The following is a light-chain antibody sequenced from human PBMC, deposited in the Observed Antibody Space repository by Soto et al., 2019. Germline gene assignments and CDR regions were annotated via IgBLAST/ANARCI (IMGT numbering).Light chain of an antibody. Sequence: IQMAQIPSTLFASLGGRVTINCRASQGISSYLAWYQQKPGKAPKLLIYAASTLQSGVPSRFSGSGSGTDFTLTISCLQSEDFATYYCQQYYSYPRTFGQGTKVDIK. J-gene: IGKJ1*01. CDR2: AAS. CDR3: QQYYSYPRT. CDR1: QGISSY. V-gene: IGKV1-8*01.